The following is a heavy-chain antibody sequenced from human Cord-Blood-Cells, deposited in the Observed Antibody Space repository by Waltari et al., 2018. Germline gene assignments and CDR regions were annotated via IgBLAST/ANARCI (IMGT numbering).Heavy chain of an antibody. CDR1: GGSFRGYS. D-gene: IGHD3-10*01. CDR3: ARGPDLWFGELYFDY. V-gene: IGHV4-34*01. CDR2: INHSGST. Sequence: QVQLQQCGPGPLKPSATLSLTWAAYGGSFRGYSWSRCRQPPGKGLEWIGEINHSGSTNYNPSLKSRVTISVDTSKNQFSLKLSSVTAADTAVYYCARGPDLWFGELYFDYWGQGTLVTVSS. J-gene: IGHJ4*02.